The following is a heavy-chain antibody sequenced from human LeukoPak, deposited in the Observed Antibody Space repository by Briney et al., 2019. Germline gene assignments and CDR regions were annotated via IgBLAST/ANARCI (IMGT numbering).Heavy chain of an antibody. V-gene: IGHV4-59*01. CDR3: ARDGSGYEFDY. CDR2: IYYSGST. Sequence: SETLSLTCTVSGGSISSYYWSWIRQPPGKGLEWIGYIYYSGSTNYNPSLKSRVTISIDTSKNQFSLKLSSVTAADTAVYYCARDGSGYEFDYWGQGTLVTVSS. CDR1: GGSISSYY. D-gene: IGHD5-12*01. J-gene: IGHJ4*02.